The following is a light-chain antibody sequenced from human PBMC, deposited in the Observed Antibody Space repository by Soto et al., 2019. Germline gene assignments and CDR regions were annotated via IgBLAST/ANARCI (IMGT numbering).Light chain of an antibody. Sequence: QSALTQPASVSGSPGQSITISCTGTSSDVGGYNYVSWYQQRTGKAPKFMIYEVTNRPSGVSNRFSGSKSGNTASLTISGLQAEDEADYYCASYTSRGTRVFGTGTKLTVL. CDR3: ASYTSRGTRV. CDR1: SSDVGGYNY. CDR2: EVT. J-gene: IGLJ1*01. V-gene: IGLV2-14*01.